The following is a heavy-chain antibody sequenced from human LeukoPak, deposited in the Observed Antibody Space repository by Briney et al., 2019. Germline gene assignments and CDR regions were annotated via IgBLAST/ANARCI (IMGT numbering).Heavy chain of an antibody. CDR3: ARLILLWFGELTVDV. J-gene: IGHJ6*04. V-gene: IGHV3-21*01. Sequence: PGGSLRLSCAASGFTFSSYSMNWVRQAPGKGLEWVSSISSSSSYIYYADSVKGRFTISRDNAKNSLYLQMNSLRAEDTAVYYCARLILLWFGELTVDVWGKGTTVTVSS. D-gene: IGHD3-10*01. CDR1: GFTFSSYS. CDR2: ISSSSSYI.